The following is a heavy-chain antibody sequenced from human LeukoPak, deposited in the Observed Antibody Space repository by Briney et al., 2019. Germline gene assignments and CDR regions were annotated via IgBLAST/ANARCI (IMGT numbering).Heavy chain of an antibody. D-gene: IGHD3-16*02. Sequence: SETLSLTCTVSGGSISSYYWSWIRQPPGKGLEWIGYIYYSGSTNYNPSLKSRVTISVDTSKNQFSLKLSSVTAADTAVYYCASVPSYYDYVWGSYRSGAFDIWGQGTMVTVSS. V-gene: IGHV4-59*01. CDR2: IYYSGST. J-gene: IGHJ3*02. CDR3: ASVPSYYDYVWGSYRSGAFDI. CDR1: GGSISSYY.